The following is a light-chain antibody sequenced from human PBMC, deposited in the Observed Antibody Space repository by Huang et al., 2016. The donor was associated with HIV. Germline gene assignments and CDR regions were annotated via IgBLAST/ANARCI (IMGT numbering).Light chain of an antibody. CDR1: QNVTDS. CDR3: QERIQWPRLT. J-gene: IGKJ4*01. CDR2: RAA. Sequence: EIVLTQSPATLSLSPGERATLSCRASQNVTDSLAWYRQQPGQAPSLLIYRAANRATGTPARVSGGGSGTDFTLTISSLEPEDFAIYYCQERIQWPRLTFGGGTKVEIK. V-gene: IGKV3-11*01.